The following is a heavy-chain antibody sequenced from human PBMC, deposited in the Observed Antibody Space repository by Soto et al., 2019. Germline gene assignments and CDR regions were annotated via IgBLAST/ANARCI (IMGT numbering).Heavy chain of an antibody. V-gene: IGHV3-30*18. CDR2: ISYDGSNK. J-gene: IGHJ3*01. D-gene: IGHD3-22*01. Sequence: QVQLVESGGGVVQPGRSLRLSCAASGFTFSSYGMHWVRQAPGKGLEWVAVISYDGSNKYYADSVKGRFTISRDNSKKPRYLQRNSRRAEDRPVYSGAKESRRAKLFITWGQGKMFTVSS. CDR1: GFTFSSYG. CDR3: AKESRRAKLFIT.